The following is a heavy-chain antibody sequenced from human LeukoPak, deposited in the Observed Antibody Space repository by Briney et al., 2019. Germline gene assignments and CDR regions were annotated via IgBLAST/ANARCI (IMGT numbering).Heavy chain of an antibody. CDR2: IYYSGNT. V-gene: IGHV4-30-4*01. CDR1: GGSISSGDYY. J-gene: IGHJ4*02. CDR3: ASRPESEAYLDY. Sequence: SQTLSLTCTVSGGSISSGDYYWSWIRQPPGRGLEFIGYIYYSGNTYYNPSLKSRVTISVDTSKNQFSLKLSSVTAADTAVYYCASRPESEAYLDYWGQGTLVTVSS.